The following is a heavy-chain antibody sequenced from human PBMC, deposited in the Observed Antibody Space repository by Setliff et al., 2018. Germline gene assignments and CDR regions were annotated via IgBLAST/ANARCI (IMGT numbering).Heavy chain of an antibody. D-gene: IGHD1-26*01. CDR2: IYPGDSDT. V-gene: IGHV5-51*01. CDR1: GYNFTNDW. CDR3: ARAKVGAYFDY. J-gene: IGHJ4*02. Sequence: GESLKISCKGSGYNFTNDWIGWVRQMPGKGLEWMGIIYPGDSDTRYSPSFQGQVTISADKSISTVYMELSSLRSEDTAVYYCARAKVGAYFDYWGQGTLVTVSS.